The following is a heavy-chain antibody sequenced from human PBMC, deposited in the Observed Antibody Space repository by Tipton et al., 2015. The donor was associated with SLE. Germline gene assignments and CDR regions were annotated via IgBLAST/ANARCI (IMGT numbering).Heavy chain of an antibody. Sequence: SLRLSCAASGFTFSSYSMNWVRQAPGKGLEWVSYISSSSSTIYYADSVKGRFTISRDNAKNSLYLQMNSLRAEDTAVYYCARIRVAGYFDYWGQGTLVTVSS. V-gene: IGHV3-48*04. CDR2: ISSSSSTI. CDR1: GFTFSSYS. CDR3: ARIRVAGYFDY. J-gene: IGHJ4*02. D-gene: IGHD6-19*01.